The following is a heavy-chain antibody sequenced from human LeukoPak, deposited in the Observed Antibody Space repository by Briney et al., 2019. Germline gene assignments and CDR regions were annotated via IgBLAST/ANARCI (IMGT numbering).Heavy chain of an antibody. Sequence: SETLSLTCTVSGGSISSYYWSWIRQPPGKGLEWIGYIYYSGSTNYNPSLKSRVTISVDTSKNQFSLKLSSVTAADTAVYYCARRGRSGPIDYWGQGTLVTVSS. CDR1: GGSISSYY. J-gene: IGHJ4*02. CDR3: ARRGRSGPIDY. V-gene: IGHV4-59*01. CDR2: IYYSGST.